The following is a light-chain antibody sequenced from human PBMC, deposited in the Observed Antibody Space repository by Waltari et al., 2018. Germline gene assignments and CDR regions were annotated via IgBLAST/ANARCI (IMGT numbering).Light chain of an antibody. CDR1: SSDVGAYNF. J-gene: IGLJ2*01. CDR3: SSYTASNILL. CDR2: EVH. Sequence: HSALTQPASVSGSPGQAITISCAGTSSDVGAYNFVRWYHPHPGKAPKLIIYEVHNRPSGVSNRFSASKSGDTASLTISGLQPEDEADYYCSSYTASNILLFGGGTKLTVL. V-gene: IGLV2-14*01.